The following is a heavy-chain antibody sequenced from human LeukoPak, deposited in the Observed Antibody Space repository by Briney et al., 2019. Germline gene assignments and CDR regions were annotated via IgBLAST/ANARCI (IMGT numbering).Heavy chain of an antibody. CDR2: IYTSGST. V-gene: IGHV4-4*07. CDR3: ARASHDFWSGYLNDAFDI. D-gene: IGHD3-3*01. J-gene: IGHJ3*02. CDR1: GGSISSYY. Sequence: PSETLSLTSTVSGGSISSYYWSWIRQPAGKGLEWIGRIYTSGSTNYNPSLKSRVTMSVDTSKNQFSLKLSSVTAADTAVYYCARASHDFWSGYLNDAFDIWGQGTMVTVSS.